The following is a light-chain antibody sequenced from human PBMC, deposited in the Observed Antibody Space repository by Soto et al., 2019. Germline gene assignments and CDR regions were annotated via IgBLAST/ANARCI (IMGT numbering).Light chain of an antibody. J-gene: IGKJ4*01. Sequence: EIVLTQSPATLSLSPGERATLSCRASQSINRHLAWYRQKPGQAPRLLIYDASNRATGIPARFSGSGSGTDFTLTISRLEPEDFAVYYCQQFSSYPLTFGGGTKVDIK. CDR2: DAS. V-gene: IGKV3-11*01. CDR1: QSINRH. CDR3: QQFSSYPLT.